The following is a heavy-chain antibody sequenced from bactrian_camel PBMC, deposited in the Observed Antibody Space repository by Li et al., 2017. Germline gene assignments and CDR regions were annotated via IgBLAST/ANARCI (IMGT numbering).Heavy chain of an antibody. CDR3: AAIGGTEIGDFPRCNDESNY. J-gene: IGHJ4*01. Sequence: QVQLVESGGGLVQPGGSLRLSCTASGFTFDGSDMGWYRQAPGNECELVSSITRDGLKYYADSVTGRFSISRDNAKNTVYLQMNSLKPEDTAVYYCAAIGGTEIGDFPRCNDESNYWGQGTQVTVS. V-gene: IGHV3S60*01. CDR2: ITRDGLK. CDR1: GFTFDGSD. D-gene: IGHD1*01.